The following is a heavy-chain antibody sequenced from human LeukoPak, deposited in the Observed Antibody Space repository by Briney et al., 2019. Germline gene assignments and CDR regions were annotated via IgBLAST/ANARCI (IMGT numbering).Heavy chain of an antibody. CDR3: AKAAHRNVGYYVGAFDI. Sequence: PGGSLRLSCAASGFTFDDYAMHWVRQAPGMGLEWVSGISWNSGSIGYADSVKGRFTISRDNAKNSLYLQMNSLRAEDTALYYCAKAAHRNVGYYVGAFDIWGQGTMVTVSS. D-gene: IGHD1-26*01. CDR1: GFTFDDYA. CDR2: ISWNSGSI. J-gene: IGHJ3*02. V-gene: IGHV3-9*01.